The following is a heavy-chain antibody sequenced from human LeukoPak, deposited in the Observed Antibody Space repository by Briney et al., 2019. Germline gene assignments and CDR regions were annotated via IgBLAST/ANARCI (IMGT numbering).Heavy chain of an antibody. CDR1: GFALSTYW. Sequence: GGSLRLSCAASGFALSTYWIHWVRQAPAEGLMWVSRINSDGSTTNYADSVKGRFTISRDNSKNTLYLQMNSLRVEDTAVYYCAKDSGYCDTTSCRLANWGQGTLVTVSS. D-gene: IGHD2-2*01. CDR2: INSDGSTT. V-gene: IGHV3-74*01. CDR3: AKDSGYCDTTSCRLAN. J-gene: IGHJ4*02.